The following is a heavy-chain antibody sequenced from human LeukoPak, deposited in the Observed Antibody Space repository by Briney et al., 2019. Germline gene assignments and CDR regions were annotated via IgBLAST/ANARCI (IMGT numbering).Heavy chain of an antibody. D-gene: IGHD4-17*01. J-gene: IGHJ4*02. CDR1: GFTVSSNY. Sequence: GGSLRLSCAASGFTVSSNYMSWVRQAPGKGLEWVAVISYDGSNKYYADSVKGRFTISRDNSKNTLYLQMNSLRAEDTAVYYCARDHHYGDYLDYWGQGTLVTVSS. CDR2: ISYDGSNK. CDR3: ARDHHYGDYLDY. V-gene: IGHV3-30-3*01.